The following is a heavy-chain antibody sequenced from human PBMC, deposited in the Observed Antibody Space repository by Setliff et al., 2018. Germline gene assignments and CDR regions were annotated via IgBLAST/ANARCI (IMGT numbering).Heavy chain of an antibody. D-gene: IGHD6-13*01. J-gene: IGHJ6*03. CDR3: ARHVWGSSSWYNWFGEGMDV. Sequence: PSETLSLTCSVSGDSINSGTYYWSWFRQSAGKGLEWIGRIYTGGSTNYNPSLKSRVTISVDTSKNQFSLKLSSVTAADTAVYYCARHVWGSSSWYNWFGEGMDVWGKGTTVTVSS. V-gene: IGHV4-61*02. CDR2: IYTGGST. CDR1: GDSINSGTYY.